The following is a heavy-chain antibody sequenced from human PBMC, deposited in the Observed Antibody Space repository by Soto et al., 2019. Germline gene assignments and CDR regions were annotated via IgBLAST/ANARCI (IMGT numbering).Heavy chain of an antibody. CDR2: IWNDGIRK. CDR1: GFTFSIYG. J-gene: IGHJ4*02. CDR3: ARDDDYEANAFDY. V-gene: IGHV3-33*01. Sequence: QPGGSLRLSCAASGFTFSIYGMHWVRQAPGKGLEWVALIWNDGIRKVYVDSVKGRFTISRDNSKNTLDLQMNSLRAEDTAVYYCARDDDYEANAFDYWGPGTLVTVSS. D-gene: IGHD3-22*01.